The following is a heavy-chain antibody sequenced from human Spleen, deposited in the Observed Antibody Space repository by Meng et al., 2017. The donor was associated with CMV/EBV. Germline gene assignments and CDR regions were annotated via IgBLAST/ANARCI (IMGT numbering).Heavy chain of an antibody. V-gene: IGHV3-23*01. CDR2: IGASGAYI. Sequence: GGSLKISCAASGFTFSKYAMSWVSQAPGKGLEWVSTIGASGAYIDYADSVKGRFIISRDNSKNMLYLQMNSLRAEDTAVYYCAKDGTYSSSCFDYWGQGTLVTVSS. D-gene: IGHD6-13*01. J-gene: IGHJ4*02. CDR1: GFTFSKYA. CDR3: AKDGTYSSSCFDY.